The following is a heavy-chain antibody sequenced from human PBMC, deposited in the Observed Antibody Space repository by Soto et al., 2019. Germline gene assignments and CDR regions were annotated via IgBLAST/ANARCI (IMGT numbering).Heavy chain of an antibody. V-gene: IGHV3-30*03. D-gene: IGHD6-19*01. J-gene: IGHJ5*02. CDR2: ISYDGSNK. Sequence: GGSLRLSCAASGFTFSSYGMHWVRQAPGKGLEWVAVISYDGSNKYYADSVKGRFTISRDNSKNTLYLQMNSLRAEDTAVYYCARETVAGTGDWFDPWGQGT. CDR3: ARETVAGTGDWFDP. CDR1: GFTFSSYG.